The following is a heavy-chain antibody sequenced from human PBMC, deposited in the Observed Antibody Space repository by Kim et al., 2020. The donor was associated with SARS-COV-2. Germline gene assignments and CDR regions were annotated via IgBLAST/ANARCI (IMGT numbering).Heavy chain of an antibody. Sequence: SVKVSCKASGGTFSSYAISWVRQAPGQGLEWMGGSIPIFGTGNYAQKFQGRVTITADESTSTAYMELSSLRSEDTAVYYCARGGGRFLEWLLSWFDPWGQGTLVTVSS. CDR3: ARGGGRFLEWLLSWFDP. CDR1: GGTFSSYA. D-gene: IGHD3-3*01. CDR2: SIPIFGTG. V-gene: IGHV1-69*13. J-gene: IGHJ5*02.